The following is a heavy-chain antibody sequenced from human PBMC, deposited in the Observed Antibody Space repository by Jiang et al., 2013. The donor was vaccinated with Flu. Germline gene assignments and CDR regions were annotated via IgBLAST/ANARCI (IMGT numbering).Heavy chain of an antibody. Sequence: IPILGIANYAQKFQGRVTITADKSTSTAYMELSSLRSEDTAVYYCARDYYDSSGYYKFWGQGTLVTVSS. D-gene: IGHD3-22*01. V-gene: IGHV1-69*04. CDR3: ARDYYDSSGYYKF. CDR2: IPILGIA. J-gene: IGHJ4*02.